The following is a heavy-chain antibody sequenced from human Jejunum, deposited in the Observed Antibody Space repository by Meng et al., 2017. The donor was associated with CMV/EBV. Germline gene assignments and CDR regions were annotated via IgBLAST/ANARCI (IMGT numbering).Heavy chain of an antibody. CDR2: INQDGGDK. V-gene: IGHV3-7*01. Sequence: LSLSCAVSGVIFSGYWMSWFRQPPGKGLEWVANINQDGGDKNYVDSVKGRFTISRDNAKKLLFLQMNSLRSEDTAVYYCARKEGDIWGRGTLVTVSS. J-gene: IGHJ4*02. CDR1: GVIFSGYW. D-gene: IGHD2-15*01. CDR3: ARKEGDI.